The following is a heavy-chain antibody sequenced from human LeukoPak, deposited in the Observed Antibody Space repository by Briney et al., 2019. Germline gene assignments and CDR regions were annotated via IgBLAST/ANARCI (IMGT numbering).Heavy chain of an antibody. CDR2: MYHSGNT. CDR1: GYSISSGYY. CDR3: ARLRGQGFDS. Sequence: SETLSLTCAVSGYSISSGYYWGWIRQPPGKGLESIGSMYHSGNTYYNPSLKSRVTISIDTSKNQFSLKLSSATAADTAIYYCARLRGQGFDSWGQGTLVTVSS. V-gene: IGHV4-38-2*01. J-gene: IGHJ4*02.